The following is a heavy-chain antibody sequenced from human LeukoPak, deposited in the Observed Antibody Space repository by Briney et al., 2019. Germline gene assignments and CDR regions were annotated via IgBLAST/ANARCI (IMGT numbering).Heavy chain of an antibody. CDR2: INHSGST. J-gene: IGHJ6*02. Sequence: SETLSLTCAVYGGSFSGYYWSWIRQPPGKGLEWIGEINHSGSTNYNPSLKSRVTISVDTSKNQFSLKLSSVTAADTAVYYCARALGCSGGSCYFIAYYYGMDVWGQGTTVTVSS. CDR3: ARALGCSGGSCYFIAYYYGMDV. D-gene: IGHD2-15*01. V-gene: IGHV4-34*01. CDR1: GGSFSGYY.